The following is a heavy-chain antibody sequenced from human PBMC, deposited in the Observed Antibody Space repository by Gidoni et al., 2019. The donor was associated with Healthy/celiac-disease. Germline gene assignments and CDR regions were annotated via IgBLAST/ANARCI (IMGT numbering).Heavy chain of an antibody. Sequence: QVQLVQSGAEVKKPGSSVKVSCKASGGTFSSYAISWVRQAPGQGLEWMGGIIPIFGTANYAQKFQGRVTITADESTSTAYMELSSLRSEDTAVYYCARDWDQPSDYGAGDDGGNAFDIWGQGTMVTVSS. CDR1: GGTFSSYA. D-gene: IGHD4-17*01. J-gene: IGHJ3*02. V-gene: IGHV1-69*01. CDR3: ARDWDQPSDYGAGDDGGNAFDI. CDR2: IIPIFGTA.